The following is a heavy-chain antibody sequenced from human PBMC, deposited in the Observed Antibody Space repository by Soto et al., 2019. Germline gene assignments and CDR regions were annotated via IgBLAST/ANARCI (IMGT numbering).Heavy chain of an antibody. D-gene: IGHD2-15*01. V-gene: IGHV3-21*01. J-gene: IGHJ4*02. Sequence: EVQLVESGGGLVKPGGSLRLSCAASGFTFSSYSMNWVRQAPGKGLEWVSSISSSSSYIYYADSVKGRFTISRDNAKNSLYLQMNSLRAEDTAVYYCARSGCSGGSCFDYWGQGTLVTVSS. CDR3: ARSGCSGGSCFDY. CDR1: GFTFSSYS. CDR2: ISSSSSYI.